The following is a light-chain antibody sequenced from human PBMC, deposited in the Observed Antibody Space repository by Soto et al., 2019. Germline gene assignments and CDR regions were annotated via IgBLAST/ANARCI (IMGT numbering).Light chain of an antibody. Sequence: IHMTQSASSLSASVGYRVTITCRASQSISSYLNWYQQKPGKAPKLLIYAASSLQSGVPSRFSGSGYGTDFNLTISSLQTEDFATYYCQQSYSTPRTFGQGTKVDIK. V-gene: IGKV1-39*01. CDR3: QQSYSTPRT. CDR2: AAS. J-gene: IGKJ1*01. CDR1: QSISSY.